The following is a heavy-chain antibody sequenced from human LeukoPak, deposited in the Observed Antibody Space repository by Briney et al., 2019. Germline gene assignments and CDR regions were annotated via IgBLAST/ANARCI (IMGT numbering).Heavy chain of an antibody. CDR3: AKHRQYTVTMCTLDY. V-gene: IGHV3-23*01. CDR2: ISGSGGST. D-gene: IGHD4-11*01. Sequence: GGSLRLSCAASGFTFSSYAMSWVRQAPGKGLEWVSAISGSGGSTYYADSVKGRFTISRDNSKNTLYLQMNSLRAEDTAVYYCAKHRQYTVTMCTLDYWGQGTLLTVSS. J-gene: IGHJ4*02. CDR1: GFTFSSYA.